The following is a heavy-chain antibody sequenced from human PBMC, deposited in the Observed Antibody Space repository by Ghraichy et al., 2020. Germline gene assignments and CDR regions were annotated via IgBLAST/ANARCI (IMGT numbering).Heavy chain of an antibody. Sequence: SQTLSLTCAGSGGSINSRSYYWGWIGQPPGKGLEWIESIYYSGSTYYNPSLTSRVPLSVDTSKNQFSLKLNSVTAADTAVSYCARHIIHILFNAYYFDYWGQGTLVTVSS. J-gene: IGHJ4*02. CDR2: IYYSGST. V-gene: IGHV4-39*07. D-gene: IGHD2-21*01. CDR3: ARHIIHILFNAYYFDY. CDR1: GGSINSRSYY.